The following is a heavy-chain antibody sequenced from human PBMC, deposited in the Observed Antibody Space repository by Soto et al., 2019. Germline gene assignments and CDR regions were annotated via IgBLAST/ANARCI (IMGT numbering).Heavy chain of an antibody. V-gene: IGHV4-39*01. CDR1: GGSIISSSYY. CDR3: ARIVRGIVITYHYMDV. J-gene: IGHJ6*03. CDR2: IFYSGST. Sequence: SETLSITCTVSGGSIISSSYYWGWIRQPPGKGLEWIGSIFYSGSTYYNPSLQSRVTISIDTSTNQFSLKLRSVTAADTAVYYCARIVRGIVITYHYMDVWGKGTTVTVSS. D-gene: IGHD2-21*01.